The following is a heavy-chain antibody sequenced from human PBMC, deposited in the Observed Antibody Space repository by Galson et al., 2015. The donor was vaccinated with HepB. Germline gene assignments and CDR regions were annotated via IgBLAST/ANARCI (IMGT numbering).Heavy chain of an antibody. D-gene: IGHD6-19*01. CDR3: ARDRAAVAAENFGY. Sequence: SLRLSCAASGFTFSDYYMSWIRQAPGKGLEWVSYISSSGSTIYYADSVKGRFTTSRDNAKNSLYLQMNSLRAEDTAVYYCARDRAAVAAENFGYWGQGTLVTVSS. CDR1: GFTFSDYY. V-gene: IGHV3-11*01. CDR2: ISSSGSTI. J-gene: IGHJ4*02.